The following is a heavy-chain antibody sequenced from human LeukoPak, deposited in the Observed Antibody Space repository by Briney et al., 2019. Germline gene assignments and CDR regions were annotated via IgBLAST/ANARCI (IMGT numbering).Heavy chain of an antibody. J-gene: IGHJ4*02. CDR2: ISYDGSNK. Sequence: GGSLRLSCAASGVTFSSYAMHWARQAPGKGLEWVAVISYDGSNKYYADSVKGRFTISRDNSKNTLYLQMNSLRAEDTAVYYCAKDQGKFDYWGQGTLVTVSS. CDR3: AKDQGKFDY. CDR1: GVTFSSYA. V-gene: IGHV3-30-3*01.